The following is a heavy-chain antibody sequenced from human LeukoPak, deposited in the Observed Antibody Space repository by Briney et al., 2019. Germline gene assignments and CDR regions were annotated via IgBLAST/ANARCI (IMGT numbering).Heavy chain of an antibody. J-gene: IGHJ6*03. Sequence: GGSLRLSCDTSGFTFSGYWMHWVRQGPEKGLELVSRIDNDGHGIIYADSVKGRFTTSRDNVKNTLYLQMNSLRVGDTAVYYCAAGGGWDPSFGVVTHIDAWGKGTTVVVS. V-gene: IGHV3-74*01. CDR1: GFTFSGYW. CDR3: AAGGGWDPSFGVVTHIDA. D-gene: IGHD3-3*01. CDR2: IDNDGHGI.